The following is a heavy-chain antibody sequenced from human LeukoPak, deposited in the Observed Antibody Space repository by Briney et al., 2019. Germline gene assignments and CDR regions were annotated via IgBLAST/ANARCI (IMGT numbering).Heavy chain of an antibody. J-gene: IGHJ4*02. CDR3: ARVGPPIIAEAGPPRDY. V-gene: IGHV1-46*01. D-gene: IGHD6-13*01. CDR2: INPSGGST. Sequence: ASVKVSCKASGYTFTSYYMHWVRQAPGQGLEWMGIINPSGGSTSYAQKFQGRVTMTRDTSTSTVYMELSSLRSEDTAVYYCARVGPPIIAEAGPPRDYWGQGTLVTVSS. CDR1: GYTFTSYY.